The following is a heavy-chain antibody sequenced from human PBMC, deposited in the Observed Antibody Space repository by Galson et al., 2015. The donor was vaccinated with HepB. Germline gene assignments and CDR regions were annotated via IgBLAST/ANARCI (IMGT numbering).Heavy chain of an antibody. J-gene: IGHJ4*02. CDR1: GFAFSHAW. Sequence: SLRLSCAASGFAFSHAWMSWVRQAPGKGLEWVGRIKTKADGGTTIYAAPVDGRFTISRDDSKNTLNLHMNSLRVEDTALYYCARADALRTVDYWGQGTLITVSS. V-gene: IGHV3-15*06. CDR2: IKTKADGGTT. CDR3: ARADALRTVDY.